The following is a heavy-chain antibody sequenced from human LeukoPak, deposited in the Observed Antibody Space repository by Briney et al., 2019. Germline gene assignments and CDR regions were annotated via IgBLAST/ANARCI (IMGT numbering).Heavy chain of an antibody. D-gene: IGHD5-18*01. CDR3: ARAKRYSYAPSGMDV. J-gene: IGHJ6*02. CDR1: GGSISSYY. CDR2: IYYSGST. Sequence: PSETLSLTCTVSGGSISSYYWSWIRQPPGKGLEWIGYIYYSGSTNYNPSLKSRVTISVDTSKNQFSLKLSSVTAADTAVYYCARAKRYSYAPSGMDVWVQGTTVTVSS. V-gene: IGHV4-59*01.